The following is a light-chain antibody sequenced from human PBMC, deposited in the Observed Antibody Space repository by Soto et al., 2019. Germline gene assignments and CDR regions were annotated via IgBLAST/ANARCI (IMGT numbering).Light chain of an antibody. CDR3: QHYNYWSPPT. CDR2: GAS. J-gene: IGKJ1*01. V-gene: IGKV3-15*01. CDR1: QSVSSN. Sequence: EIVMTQSPGTLSVSPGESATLSCRASQSVSSNLAWYQQKPGQAPRLLIYGASTRATGLPARFSGSGSGTDFTLTISSLQSEDFALYYCQHYNYWSPPTFGQGTKVVIK.